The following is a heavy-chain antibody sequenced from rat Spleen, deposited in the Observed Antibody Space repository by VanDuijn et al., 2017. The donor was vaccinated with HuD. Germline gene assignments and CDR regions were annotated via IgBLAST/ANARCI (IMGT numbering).Heavy chain of an antibody. CDR3: TTANNGGFSELYYFDY. V-gene: IGHV5-27*01. Sequence: EVQLVESGGGLVQPGRSLKLSCAASGFTFSNYYIAWVRQAPTKGLEWVAYINTGGGNTYYRDSVRGRFTISRNNAKSTLYLQMDSLRSEDTATYYCTTANNGGFSELYYFDYWGQGVMVTVSS. J-gene: IGHJ2*01. CDR1: GFTFSNYY. D-gene: IGHD1-11*01. CDR2: INTGGGNT.